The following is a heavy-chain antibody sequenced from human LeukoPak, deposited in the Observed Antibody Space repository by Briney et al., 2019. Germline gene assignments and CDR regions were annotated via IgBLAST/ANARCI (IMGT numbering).Heavy chain of an antibody. CDR1: GGSISSYY. D-gene: IGHD4-17*01. J-gene: IGHJ4*02. CDR2: IYYSGST. Sequence: SETLSLTCTVSGGSISSYYWSWIRQPPGKGLEWIGYIYYSGSTNYNPSLKSRVTISVDKSKNQFSLKLSSVTAADTAVYYCARSGSYGVNYFDNWGQGTLVTVSS. V-gene: IGHV4-59*12. CDR3: ARSGSYGVNYFDN.